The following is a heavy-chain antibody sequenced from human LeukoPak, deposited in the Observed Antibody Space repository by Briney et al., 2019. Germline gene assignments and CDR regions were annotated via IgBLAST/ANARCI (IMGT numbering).Heavy chain of an antibody. Sequence: SETLSLTCAVYGGSFSGYYWSWIRQPPGKGLEWIGEINHSGSTNYNPSLKSRVTISVDTSKNQFSLKLSSVTAADTAVYYCARGRISGYSNYGFDYWGRGTLVTVSS. V-gene: IGHV4-34*01. J-gene: IGHJ4*02. CDR3: ARGRISGYSNYGFDY. D-gene: IGHD4-11*01. CDR2: INHSGST. CDR1: GGSFSGYY.